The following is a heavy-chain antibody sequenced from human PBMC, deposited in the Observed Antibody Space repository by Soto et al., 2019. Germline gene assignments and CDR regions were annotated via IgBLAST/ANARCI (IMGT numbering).Heavy chain of an antibody. CDR1: GFTFSNAW. Sequence: PGGSLRLSCAASGFTFSNAWMSWVRQAPGKGLEWVGRIKSKTDGGTTDYAAPVKGRFTISRDDSKNTLYLQMNSLKTEDTAVYYCTTGHNVLTGDDYWGQGTLVTVSS. J-gene: IGHJ4*02. V-gene: IGHV3-15*01. CDR2: IKSKTDGGTT. D-gene: IGHD1-20*01. CDR3: TTGHNVLTGDDY.